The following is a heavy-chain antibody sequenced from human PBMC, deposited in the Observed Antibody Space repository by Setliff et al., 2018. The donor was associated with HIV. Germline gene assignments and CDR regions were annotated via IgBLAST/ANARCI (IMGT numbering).Heavy chain of an antibody. CDR3: ARVSRSGWFFDW. CDR1: GYTFTSYG. D-gene: IGHD6-19*01. Sequence: GASVKVSCKASGYTFTSYGISWVRQAPGQGLEWMGWMNPNSGNTRYAQKVQDRVTMTKDTSTSTAYMELRSLRSDDTAVYYCARVSRSGWFFDWWGQGSLVTVSS. CDR2: MNPNSGNT. V-gene: IGHV1-18*01. J-gene: IGHJ4*02.